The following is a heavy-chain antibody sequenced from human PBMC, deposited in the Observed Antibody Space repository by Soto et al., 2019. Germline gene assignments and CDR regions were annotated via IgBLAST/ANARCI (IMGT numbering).Heavy chain of an antibody. Sequence: SETLSLTCAVSGGSISSSNWWSWVRQPPGKGLEWIGEIYHSGSTNYNPSLKSRVTISVDKSKNQFSLKLSSVTAADTAVYYCARAGVVVVPAAILNYYYYYGMDVWGQGTTVTV. D-gene: IGHD2-2*02. CDR1: GGSISSSNW. CDR3: ARAGVVVVPAAILNYYYYYGMDV. CDR2: IYHSGST. J-gene: IGHJ6*02. V-gene: IGHV4-4*02.